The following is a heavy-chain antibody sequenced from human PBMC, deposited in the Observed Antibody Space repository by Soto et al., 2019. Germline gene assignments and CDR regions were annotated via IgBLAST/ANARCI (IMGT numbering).Heavy chain of an antibody. CDR2: IIPIFGTA. D-gene: IGHD5-18*01. Sequence: ASVKVSCKASGGTFSSYAISWVRQAPGQGLEWMGGIIPIFGTANYAQKFQGRVTITADESTSTAYMELSSLRSEDTAVYYCARHEAERVDTAMVTPPYYYYYYGMDVWGQGTTVTVSS. J-gene: IGHJ6*02. V-gene: IGHV1-69*13. CDR3: ARHEAERVDTAMVTPPYYYYYYGMDV. CDR1: GGTFSSYA.